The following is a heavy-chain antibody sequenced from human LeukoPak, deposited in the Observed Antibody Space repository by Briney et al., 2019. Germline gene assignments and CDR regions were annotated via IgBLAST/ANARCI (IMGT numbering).Heavy chain of an antibody. J-gene: IGHJ4*02. V-gene: IGHV3-33*01. CDR2: IWYDGSSK. Sequence: GRSLRLSCAASGFTFSSYGMHWVRQAPGKGLEWVAVIWYDGSSKYYADSVKGRFTISRDNSKNTLYLQMNSLRAEDTAVYYCARDDEGSFDYWGQGTLVTVSS. CDR3: ARDDEGSFDY. CDR1: GFTFSSYG.